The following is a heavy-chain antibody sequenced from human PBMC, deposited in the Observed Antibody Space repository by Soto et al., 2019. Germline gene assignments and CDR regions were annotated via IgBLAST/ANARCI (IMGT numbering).Heavy chain of an antibody. Sequence: ASVKVSCKTSGYTFTSYDINWVRQANGQGLEWMGWMNPNSGSTGYAEKFQGRVSMTRNTSISTAYMELSSLRPEDSALYYCARWGQTPAARHNFAYWGQGTLVTGSS. V-gene: IGHV1-8*01. D-gene: IGHD6-6*01. CDR3: ARWGQTPAARHNFAY. CDR1: GYTFTSYD. CDR2: MNPNSGST. J-gene: IGHJ4*02.